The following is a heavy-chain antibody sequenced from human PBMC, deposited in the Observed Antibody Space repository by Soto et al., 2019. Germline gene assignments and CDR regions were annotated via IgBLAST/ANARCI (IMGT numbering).Heavy chain of an antibody. J-gene: IGHJ5*02. CDR3: ARGQYSSGPNKGDRWFDP. D-gene: IGHD6-19*01. V-gene: IGHV4-34*01. CDR1: GGSFSGYY. CDR2: INHSGST. Sequence: PSETLSLTCAVYGGSFSGYYWSWIRQPPGKGLEWIGEINHSGSTNYNPSLKSRVTISVDTSKNQFSLKLSSVTAADTAVYYCARGQYSSGPNKGDRWFDPWGQGTLVT.